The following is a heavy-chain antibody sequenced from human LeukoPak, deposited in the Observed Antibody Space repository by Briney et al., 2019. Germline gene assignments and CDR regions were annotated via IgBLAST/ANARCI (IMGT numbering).Heavy chain of an antibody. J-gene: IGHJ5*02. CDR2: ISAYNGNT. CDR1: GYTFTIYG. Sequence: ASVTVSCKASGYTFTIYGISWVRQAPGQGLEWMGWISAYNGNTNYAQKLQGRVTITTDTSTSTAYMELRSLRSDDTAVYYCARDRIMIMFGGVSWFDPWGQGTLVSVSS. CDR3: ARDRIMIMFGGVSWFDP. D-gene: IGHD3-16*01. V-gene: IGHV1-18*01.